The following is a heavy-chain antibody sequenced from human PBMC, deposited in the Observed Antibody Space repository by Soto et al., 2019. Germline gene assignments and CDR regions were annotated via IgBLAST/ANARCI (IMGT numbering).Heavy chain of an antibody. D-gene: IGHD4-17*01. J-gene: IGHJ5*02. CDR2: INAGNGNT. CDR3: ARQKLYGDYVGWFDP. CDR1: GYTFTSYA. V-gene: IGHV1-3*01. Sequence: GASVKVSCKASGYTFTSYAMHWVRQAPGQRLEWMGWINAGNGNTKYSQKFQGRVTITRDTSASTAYMELSSLRSEDTALYYCARQKLYGDYVGWFDPWGQGTLVTVSS.